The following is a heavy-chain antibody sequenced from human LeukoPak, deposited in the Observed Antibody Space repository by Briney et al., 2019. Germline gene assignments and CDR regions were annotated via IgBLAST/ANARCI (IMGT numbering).Heavy chain of an antibody. CDR3: ARDGKTNGERLPSRWFDP. CDR2: INPNSGGT. CDR1: GYTFTGYY. V-gene: IGHV1-2*02. J-gene: IGHJ5*02. D-gene: IGHD1-1*01. Sequence: ASVKVSCKASGYTFTGYYMHWVRQAPGQGLEWMGWINPNSGGTNYAQKFQGRVTMTRDTSISTAYMELSRLRSDDTAVYYCARDGKTNGERLPSRWFDPWGQGTLVTVSS.